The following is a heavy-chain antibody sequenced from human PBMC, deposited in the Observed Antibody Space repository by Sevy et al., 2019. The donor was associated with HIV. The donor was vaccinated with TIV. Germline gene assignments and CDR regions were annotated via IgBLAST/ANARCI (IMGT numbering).Heavy chain of an antibody. CDR3: AKWGGGHYDPDEIGYYFYYYNMDV. V-gene: IGHV3-23*01. Sequence: GGSLRLSCAVSGFSFDSYGMTWVRQAPGKGLEWVSGISGSGTRTYYADSVKGRFSISRDNSKNRLYLQMNSLRSEDKGIYYCAKWGGGHYDPDEIGYYFYYYNMDVWGKGTTVTVSS. J-gene: IGHJ6*03. D-gene: IGHD3-22*01. CDR2: ISGSGTRT. CDR1: GFSFDSYG.